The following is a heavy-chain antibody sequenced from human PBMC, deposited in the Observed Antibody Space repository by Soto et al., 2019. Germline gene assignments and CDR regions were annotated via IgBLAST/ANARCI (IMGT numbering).Heavy chain of an antibody. CDR1: GGSISSSSYY. Sequence: SETLSLTCTVSGGSISSSSYYWGWIRQPPGKGLEWIGSIYYSGSTYYNPSLKSRVTISVDTSKNQFSLKLSSVTAADTAVYYCARQRFKAVAGTGDDYWGQGTLVTVSS. CDR2: IYYSGST. D-gene: IGHD6-19*01. V-gene: IGHV4-39*01. CDR3: ARQRFKAVAGTGDDY. J-gene: IGHJ4*02.